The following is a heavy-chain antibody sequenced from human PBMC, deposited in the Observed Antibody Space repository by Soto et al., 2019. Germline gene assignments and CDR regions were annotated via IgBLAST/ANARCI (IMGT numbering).Heavy chain of an antibody. CDR1: GGSISSGGYS. J-gene: IGHJ5*02. Sequence: QLQLQESGSGLVKPSQTLSLTCAVSGGSISSGGYSWSWIRQPPGKGLEWIGYIYQSGSTYYNPFVKSRVTISVVRSKNQCSLKLSSLIAADTAVYCCARTESGTFDPWGQGTLVTVSS. V-gene: IGHV4-30-2*01. D-gene: IGHD1-7*01. CDR3: ARTESGTFDP. CDR2: IYQSGST.